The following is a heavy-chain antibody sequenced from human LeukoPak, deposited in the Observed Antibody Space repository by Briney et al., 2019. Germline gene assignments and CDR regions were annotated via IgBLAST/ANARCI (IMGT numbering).Heavy chain of an antibody. CDR1: GGSISSGSYY. Sequence: KASQTLSLTCTVSGGSISSGSYYWSWIRQPAGKGLEWIGHIYSSGSTNYNPSLKSRVTISVDTSKNQFSLKLSSVTAADTAVYYCASHQYSTSWYVFPHWGQGTLVTVSS. D-gene: IGHD6-13*01. V-gene: IGHV4-61*09. J-gene: IGHJ4*02. CDR2: IYSSGST. CDR3: ASHQYSTSWYVFPH.